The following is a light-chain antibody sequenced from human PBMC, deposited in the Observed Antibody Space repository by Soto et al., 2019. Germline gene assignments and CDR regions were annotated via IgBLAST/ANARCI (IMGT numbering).Light chain of an antibody. CDR1: ISNIGGNT. Sequence: QSVLTQPPSASGTPGQRVTISCSGSISNIGGNTVNWYQQLPGTAPKLLMYTNNQRPSVVPDRFAGSKSGTSASLAISGLQSEDEADYYCAALDDSLNGVVFGGGTKLTVL. J-gene: IGLJ3*02. CDR2: TNN. CDR3: AALDDSLNGVV. V-gene: IGLV1-44*01.